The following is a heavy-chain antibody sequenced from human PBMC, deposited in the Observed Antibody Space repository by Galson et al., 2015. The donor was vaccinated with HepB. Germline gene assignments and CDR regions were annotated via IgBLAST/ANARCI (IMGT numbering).Heavy chain of an antibody. CDR2: IYYSGST. V-gene: IGHV4-61*08. CDR3: ARGPHVTLFDY. Sequence: SETLSLTCTVSGGSISSGGYYWSWIRQHPGKGLEWIGYIYYSGSTNYNPSLKSRVTISVDTSKNQFSLKLSSVTAADTAVYYCARGPHVTLFDYWGQGTLVTVSS. J-gene: IGHJ4*02. CDR1: GGSISSGGYY. D-gene: IGHD2-21*02.